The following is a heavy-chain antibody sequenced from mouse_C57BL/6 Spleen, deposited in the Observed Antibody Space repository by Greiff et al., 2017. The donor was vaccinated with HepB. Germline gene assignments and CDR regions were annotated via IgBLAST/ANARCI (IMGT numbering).Heavy chain of an antibody. CDR1: GYAFTNYL. Sequence: QVQLQQSGAELVRPGTSVKVSCKASGYAFTNYLIEWVKQRPGQGLEWIGVINPGSGGTNYNEKFKGKATLTADKSSSTAYMQLSSLTSEDSVVYFCARSRDYGSSFFYYAMDYWGQGTSVTVSS. CDR2: INPGSGGT. D-gene: IGHD1-1*01. V-gene: IGHV1-54*01. CDR3: ARSRDYGSSFFYYAMDY. J-gene: IGHJ4*01.